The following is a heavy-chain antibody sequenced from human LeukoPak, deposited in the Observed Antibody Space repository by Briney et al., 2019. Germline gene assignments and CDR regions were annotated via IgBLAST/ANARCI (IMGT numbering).Heavy chain of an antibody. Sequence: PSETLSLTCTVSGGSISSTNYYWGWIRQPPGKGLEWIGSIYYRRSTYYNPSLKSRVTISVDTSKNQFSLELTSVTAADTAVYYCARHADSGFGELAFDYWGQGTLVTVCS. CDR1: GGSISSTNYY. V-gene: IGHV4-39*01. D-gene: IGHD3-10*01. CDR2: IYYRRST. J-gene: IGHJ4*02. CDR3: ARHADSGFGELAFDY.